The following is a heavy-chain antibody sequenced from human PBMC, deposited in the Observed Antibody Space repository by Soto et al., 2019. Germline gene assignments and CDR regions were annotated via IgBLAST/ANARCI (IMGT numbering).Heavy chain of an antibody. J-gene: IGHJ4*02. V-gene: IGHV3-21*01. D-gene: IGHD5-18*01. Sequence: GGSLRLSCAASGFTFSSYSMNWVRQAPGKGLEWVSSISSSSSYIYYADSVKGRFTISRDNAKNSLYLQMNSLRAEDTAVYYCASPVTPHGIFPDYWGQGTLVTVS. CDR3: ASPVTPHGIFPDY. CDR1: GFTFSSYS. CDR2: ISSSSSYI.